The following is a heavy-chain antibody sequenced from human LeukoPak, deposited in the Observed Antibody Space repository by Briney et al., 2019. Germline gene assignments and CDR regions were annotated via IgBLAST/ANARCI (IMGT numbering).Heavy chain of an antibody. CDR1: GYTLTELS. CDR3: STEEGGIRYFDWLLFRFNY. CDR2: FDPEDGEA. V-gene: IGHV1-24*01. Sequence: ASVKVSCKVSGYTLTELSMHWVRQAPGKGLEWMGGFDPEDGEAIYAQKVQGRFTMHEDTSTDTAYMELSSLRSEDTAVYFFSTEEGGIRYFDWLLFRFNYWGQGTLVTVSS. D-gene: IGHD3-9*01. J-gene: IGHJ4*02.